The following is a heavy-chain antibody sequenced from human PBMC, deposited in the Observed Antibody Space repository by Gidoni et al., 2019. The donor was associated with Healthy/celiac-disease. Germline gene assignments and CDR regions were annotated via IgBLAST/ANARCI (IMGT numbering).Heavy chain of an antibody. V-gene: IGHV3-21*01. CDR3: ARDGGLYCSSTSCYYY. CDR1: GFTFSSYS. CDR2: IISSSSYI. J-gene: IGHJ4*02. Sequence: EVQLVESGGGLVKPGGSLRLSCAASGFTFSSYSMNWVRQAPGTGLEWVSSIISSSSYIYYADSEKGRFTISRDNAKNSLYLQMNSLRAEDTAVYYCARDGGLYCSSTSCYYYWGQGTLVTVSS. D-gene: IGHD2-2*01.